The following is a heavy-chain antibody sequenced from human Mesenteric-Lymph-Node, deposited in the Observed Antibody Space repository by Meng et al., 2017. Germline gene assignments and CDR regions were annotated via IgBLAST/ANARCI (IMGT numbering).Heavy chain of an antibody. J-gene: IGHJ1*01. Sequence: ASVKVSCKASGGTFSSYTISWVRQAPGQGLEWMGWISAYNGNTNYAQKLQGRVTMTTDTSTSTAYMELRSLRSDDTAVYYCARVVSDSSGYYPRYFQHWGQGTLVTVSS. CDR2: ISAYNGNT. CDR3: ARVVSDSSGYYPRYFQH. D-gene: IGHD3-22*01. CDR1: GGTFSSYT. V-gene: IGHV1-18*01.